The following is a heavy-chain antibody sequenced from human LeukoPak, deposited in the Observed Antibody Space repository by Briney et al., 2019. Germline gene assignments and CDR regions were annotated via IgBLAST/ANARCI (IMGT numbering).Heavy chain of an antibody. Sequence: SETLSLTCTVSGGSISSGSYYWSWIRQPAGKGLEWIGRIYTSGSTNYNPSLKSRVTISVDTPKNQFSLKLSSVTAADTAVYYCAREIVVPTDAFDIWGQGTMVTVSS. J-gene: IGHJ3*02. CDR1: GGSISSGSYY. CDR2: IYTSGST. V-gene: IGHV4-61*02. D-gene: IGHD3-22*01. CDR3: AREIVVPTDAFDI.